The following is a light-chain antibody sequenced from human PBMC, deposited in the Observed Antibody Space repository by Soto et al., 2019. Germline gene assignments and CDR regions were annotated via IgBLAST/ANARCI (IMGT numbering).Light chain of an antibody. J-gene: IGKJ1*01. V-gene: IGKV3-20*01. CDR1: QSVSNNY. CDR2: GAS. Sequence: VLTQSPGTLALSPWERSTLXXRASQSVSNNYLAWYQQQPGQAPXLLNYGASNRATGIPDRFSGSGSGTDFTLTISRLEPEDFAVYYCHQYGSSDTFGQGAKVDIK. CDR3: HQYGSSDT.